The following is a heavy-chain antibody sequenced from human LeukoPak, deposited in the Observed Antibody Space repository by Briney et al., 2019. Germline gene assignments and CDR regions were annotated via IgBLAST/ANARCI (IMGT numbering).Heavy chain of an antibody. D-gene: IGHD3-22*01. J-gene: IGHJ5*02. CDR1: GDSISSGVYY. CDR3: ARADYYDSSGYNWFDP. V-gene: IGHV4-31*03. CDR2: IFYRGNT. Sequence: SETLSLTCTVSGDSISSGVYYWSWIRQHPGTGLEWIGYIFYRGNTRYNPSLRSRITISVDTSKNQFSLKLASVTAADTAVYYCARADYYDSSGYNWFDPWGQGTLVTVSS.